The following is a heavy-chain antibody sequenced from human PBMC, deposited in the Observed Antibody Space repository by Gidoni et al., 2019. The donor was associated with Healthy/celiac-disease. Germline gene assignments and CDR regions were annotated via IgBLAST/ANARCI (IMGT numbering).Heavy chain of an antibody. CDR2: IKSKTEGGTT. J-gene: IGHJ6*02. CDR1: GFTFSNAW. CDR3: TTVARPGGRRYYYYGMDV. Sequence: EVQLVEYGGGVVKHGGPLRLSCAASGFTFSNAWMSWVRQAPGKGLAWVGRIKSKTEGGTTDYAAHVKGRFTISRDDSKNTLYLQMNSLKAEDTAVYYCTTVARPGGRRYYYYGMDVWGQGTTVTVSS. V-gene: IGHV3-15*01. D-gene: IGHD6-6*01.